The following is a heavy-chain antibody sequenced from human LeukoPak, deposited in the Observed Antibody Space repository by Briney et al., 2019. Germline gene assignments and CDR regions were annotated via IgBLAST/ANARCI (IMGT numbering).Heavy chain of an antibody. CDR2: FSASGDTT. Sequence: GGSLRLSCAASGFTFSRSAMNWVRQAPGKGLEWVSSFSASGDTTYYADSVKGRFTISRDNSKNTLSVQMNSLRAEDTAVYYCAKANYSGSYYFDSWGQGTLVTVSS. J-gene: IGHJ4*02. CDR1: GFTFSRSA. CDR3: AKANYSGSYYFDS. D-gene: IGHD1-26*01. V-gene: IGHV3-23*01.